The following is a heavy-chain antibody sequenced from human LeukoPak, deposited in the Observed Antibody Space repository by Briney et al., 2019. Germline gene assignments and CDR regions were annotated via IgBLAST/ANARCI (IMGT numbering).Heavy chain of an antibody. CDR3: AKDIYSGSFSGFDY. CDR2: ISWNSGTI. J-gene: IGHJ4*02. V-gene: IGHV3-9*01. Sequence: GRSLRLSCASSVFTFDDYAMHWVRQAPGRGLEWVSGISWNSGTIGYADSVKGRFTISRDNAKNTLYLQMNSLRAEDTALYYCAKDIYSGSFSGFDYWGQGILVTVSS. CDR1: VFTFDDYA. D-gene: IGHD1-26*01.